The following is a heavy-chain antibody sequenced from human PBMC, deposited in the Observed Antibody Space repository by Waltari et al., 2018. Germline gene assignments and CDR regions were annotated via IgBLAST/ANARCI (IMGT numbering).Heavy chain of an antibody. J-gene: IGHJ6*02. CDR1: GFTFGRSA. CDR3: AKTLSDPSVGGLDV. V-gene: IGHV3-23*04. Sequence: EVQLVESGGGLVQPGGSLRLSCEASGFTFGRSAMTWVRQVPGKGLEWLSAMSGGGGSTYYADSVQGRFIISRDPSKNTLFLQLNSLRVEDTAVYFCAKTLSDPSVGGLDVWGQGTPVTASS. CDR2: MSGGGGST. D-gene: IGHD1-26*01.